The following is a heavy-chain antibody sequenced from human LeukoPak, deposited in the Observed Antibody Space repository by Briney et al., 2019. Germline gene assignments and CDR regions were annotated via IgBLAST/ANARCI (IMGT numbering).Heavy chain of an antibody. CDR1: GGSISSGDYY. CDR2: IYYSGST. CDR3: ARSLGYCSSTSCYPSGHNWYFDL. J-gene: IGHJ2*01. Sequence: PSQTLSLTCTVSGGSISSGDYYWSWIRQPPGKGLEWIGYIYYSGSTYYNPSLKSRVTISVDTSKNQFSLKLSSVTAADTAVYYCARSLGYCSSTSCYPSGHNWYFDLWGRGTLVTVSS. D-gene: IGHD2-2*01. V-gene: IGHV4-30-4*01.